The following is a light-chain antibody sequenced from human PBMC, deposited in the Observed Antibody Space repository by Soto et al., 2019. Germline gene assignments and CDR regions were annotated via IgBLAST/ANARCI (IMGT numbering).Light chain of an antibody. CDR1: QSVLYSSNNENC. Sequence: DIVLTQSPDSLAVSLGERATINCKSSQSVLYSSNNENCIAWYQQKPGQPPKLLIYWASTRESGVPDRFSGSGSGTDFTLTISSLQAEDVAVYYCQQYYTTLALTFGGGTKVEIK. J-gene: IGKJ4*01. V-gene: IGKV4-1*01. CDR3: QQYYTTLALT. CDR2: WAS.